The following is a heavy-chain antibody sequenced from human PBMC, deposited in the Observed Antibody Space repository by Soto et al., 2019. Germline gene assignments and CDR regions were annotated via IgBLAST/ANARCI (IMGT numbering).Heavy chain of an antibody. J-gene: IGHJ6*02. CDR1: GGSISSSSYY. D-gene: IGHD2-15*01. Sequence: PSETLSLTCTVSGGSISSSSYYWGWIRQPPGKGLEWIGSIYYSGSTYYNPSLKSRVTISVDTSKNQFSLKLSSVTAADTAVYYCARHQMLGGIFYGMDVWGQGTTVTVS. CDR3: ARHQMLGGIFYGMDV. V-gene: IGHV4-39*01. CDR2: IYYSGST.